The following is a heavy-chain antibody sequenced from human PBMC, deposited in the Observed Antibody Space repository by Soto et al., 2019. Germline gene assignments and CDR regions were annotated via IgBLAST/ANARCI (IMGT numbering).Heavy chain of an antibody. D-gene: IGHD7-27*01. CDR1: GLTFSSYE. Sequence: GGSLRLSCAASGLTFSSYEMNWVRQAPGKGLEWVCYISSRGATIHYADSVRGRFTISRDNAKNSLDLQMTSLRGEDTAMYFCATGVGPFDIWGRGTWVTVSS. CDR3: ATGVGPFDI. J-gene: IGHJ3*02. V-gene: IGHV3-48*03. CDR2: ISSRGATI.